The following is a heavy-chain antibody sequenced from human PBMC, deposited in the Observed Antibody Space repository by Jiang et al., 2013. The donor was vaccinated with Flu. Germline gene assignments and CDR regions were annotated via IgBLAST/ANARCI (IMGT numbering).Heavy chain of an antibody. CDR3: ARLKRGSSGYYYPFDY. J-gene: IGHJ4*02. Sequence: QLVESGTEVKKPGESLKISCKGSGYSFTSYWIGWVRQMPGKGLEWMGIIYPGDSDTRYSPSFQGQVTISADKSISTAYLQWSSLKASDTAMYYCARLKRGSSGYYYPFDYWGQGTLVTVSS. V-gene: IGHV5-51*01. D-gene: IGHD3-22*01. CDR2: IYPGDSDT. CDR1: GYSFTSYW.